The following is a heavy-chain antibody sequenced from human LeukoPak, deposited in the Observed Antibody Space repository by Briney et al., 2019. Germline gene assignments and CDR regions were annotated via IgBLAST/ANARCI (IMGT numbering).Heavy chain of an antibody. CDR2: IYYSGST. V-gene: IGHV4-31*03. CDR1: GGSISSGGYY. CDR3: ARVGLANDAFDI. D-gene: IGHD1-26*01. Sequence: SETLSLTCTVSGGSISSGGYYWSWIRQHPGMGLEWIGYIYYSGSTYYNPSLKSRVTISVDTSKNQFSLKLSSVTAADTAVYYCARVGLANDAFDIWGQGTMVTVSS. J-gene: IGHJ3*02.